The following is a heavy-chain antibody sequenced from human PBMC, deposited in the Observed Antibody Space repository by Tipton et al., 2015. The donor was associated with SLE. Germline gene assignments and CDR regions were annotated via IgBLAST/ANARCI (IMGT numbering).Heavy chain of an antibody. Sequence: LRLSCTVSGGSISSYYWSWIRQPPGKGLEWIGYIYYSGSTNYNPSLKSRVTISVDTSKNQFSLKLSSVTAADTAVYYCARDYSMVYWGQGTLVTVSS. J-gene: IGHJ4*02. D-gene: IGHD4-11*01. V-gene: IGHV4-59*12. CDR1: GGSISSYY. CDR2: IYYSGST. CDR3: ARDYSMVY.